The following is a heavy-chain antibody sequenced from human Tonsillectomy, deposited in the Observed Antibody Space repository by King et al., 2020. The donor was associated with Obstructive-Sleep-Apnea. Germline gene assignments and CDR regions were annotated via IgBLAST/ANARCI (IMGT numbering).Heavy chain of an antibody. CDR2: IRYDGSNE. J-gene: IGHJ4*02. V-gene: IGHV3-30*02. CDR1: GFIFSTFG. Sequence: VQLVESGGGVVQPGGSLRLSCAASGFIFSTFGMHWVRQAPGKGLEWVAFIRYDGSNESYADSVKGRFTIYRDNSKNTVYLQMNSLRPDDTAVFYCAKDKRLPGVFNYWGQGTLVTVSS. D-gene: IGHD3-10*01. CDR3: AKDKRLPGVFNY.